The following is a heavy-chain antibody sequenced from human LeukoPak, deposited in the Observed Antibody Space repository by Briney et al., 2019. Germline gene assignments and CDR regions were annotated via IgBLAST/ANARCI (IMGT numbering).Heavy chain of an antibody. CDR3: APDGRMYDKSGFYYFDY. V-gene: IGHV4-59*01. J-gene: IGHJ4*02. CDR1: GASIGSYY. D-gene: IGHD3-22*01. CDR2: IHHSGST. Sequence: SETLSLTCAVSGASIGSYYWNWIRQPPGKGLEWIGYIHHSGSTNSNPSLKSRVTMSVDTSKRQFSLRLSSVTAADTAVYYCAPDGRMYDKSGFYYFDYWGQGTLATVSS.